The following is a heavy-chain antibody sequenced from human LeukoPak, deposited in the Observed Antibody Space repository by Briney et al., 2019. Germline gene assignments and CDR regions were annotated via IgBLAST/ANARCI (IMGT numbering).Heavy chain of an antibody. V-gene: IGHV3-33*01. D-gene: IGHD6-13*01. CDR3: ARDKAPGTEYYYYMDV. CDR2: IWYDGSNK. CDR1: GFTFSSYG. Sequence: PGGSLRLSCAASGFTFSSYGMHWVRQAPGKGLEWVAVIWYDGSNKYYADSVKGRFTISRDNSKNTLYLQMGSLSAEDMAVYYCARDKAPGTEYYYYMDVWGKGTTVTVSS. J-gene: IGHJ6*03.